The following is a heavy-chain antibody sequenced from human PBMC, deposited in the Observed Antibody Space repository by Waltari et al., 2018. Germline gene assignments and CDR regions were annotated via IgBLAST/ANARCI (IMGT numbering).Heavy chain of an antibody. J-gene: IGHJ3*02. CDR1: GFTVSSNY. D-gene: IGHD3-10*01. V-gene: IGHV3-66*01. CDR3: ARDATYYYGSGSSSGDAFDI. Sequence: EVQLVESGGGLVQPGGSLRLSCAASGFTVSSNYMSWVRQAPGKGLEWVAVIYSNGNTYYADSVKGRFTTSRDNSKNTLYLQMNSLRAEDTAVYYCARDATYYYGSGSSSGDAFDIWGQGTMVTVSS. CDR2: IYSNGNT.